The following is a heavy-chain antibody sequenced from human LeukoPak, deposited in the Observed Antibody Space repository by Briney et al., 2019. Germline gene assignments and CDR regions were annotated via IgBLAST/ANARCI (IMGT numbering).Heavy chain of an antibody. CDR1: GYTFISYG. CDR3: AREGEYNWNPGRRASYYFDY. CDR2: ISAYNGNT. Sequence: ASVKVSCEASGYTFISYGISWVRQAPGQGLEWMGWISAYNGNTNYAQKFQGRVTITTDESTSTAYMELSSLRSEDTAVYYCAREGEYNWNPGRRASYYFDYWGQGTLVTVSS. D-gene: IGHD1-20*01. V-gene: IGHV1-18*01. J-gene: IGHJ4*02.